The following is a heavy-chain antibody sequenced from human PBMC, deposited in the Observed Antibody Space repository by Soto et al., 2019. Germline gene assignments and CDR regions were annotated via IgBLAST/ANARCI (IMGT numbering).Heavy chain of an antibody. CDR2: LYYGRSA. Sequence: QVQLQESGPGLVKPSETLSLTCAVSGDSISSYYCMWIRQPPGKGLESIGYLYYGRSANYNPSLKXRXTXAXXTSTNQCSLTLRSMTAADTAVSYCALRSMAVVPEYWGQGTLVTVSS. J-gene: IGHJ4*02. D-gene: IGHD3-3*02. V-gene: IGHV4-59*01. CDR3: ALRSMAVVPEY. CDR1: GDSISSYY.